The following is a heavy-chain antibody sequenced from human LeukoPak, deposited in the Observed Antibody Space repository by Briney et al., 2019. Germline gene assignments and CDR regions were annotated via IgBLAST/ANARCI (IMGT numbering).Heavy chain of an antibody. D-gene: IGHD2-15*01. CDR1: GYTFTGYY. CDR3: ARDKNPGVVAAGDYMDV. V-gene: IGHV1-2*02. Sequence: EASVKVSCKASGYTFTGYYMHWARQAPGQGLEWMGWINPNSGGTNYAQKFQGRVTMTRDTSISTAYMELSRLRSDDTAVYYCARDKNPGVVAAGDYMDVWGKGTTVTVSS. J-gene: IGHJ6*03. CDR2: INPNSGGT.